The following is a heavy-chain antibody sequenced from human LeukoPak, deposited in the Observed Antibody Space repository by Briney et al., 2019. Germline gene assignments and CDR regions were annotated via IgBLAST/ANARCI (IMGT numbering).Heavy chain of an antibody. J-gene: IGHJ4*02. CDR3: ARRGTGELGFDY. Sequence: PGGSLRLSCAGSGFIFSNYEMNWVRQAPGKGLVWVSRIDSDGGNTRYADSVKGRFTISRDNAKNTLYLQMNSLRAEDTAVYYCARRGTGELGFDYWGQGILVTVSS. V-gene: IGHV3-74*01. CDR2: IDSDGGNT. D-gene: IGHD3-10*01. CDR1: GFIFSNYE.